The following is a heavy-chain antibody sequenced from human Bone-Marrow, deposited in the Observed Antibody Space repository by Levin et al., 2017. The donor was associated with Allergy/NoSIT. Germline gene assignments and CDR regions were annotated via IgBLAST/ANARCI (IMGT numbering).Heavy chain of an antibody. V-gene: IGHV1-3*01. CDR3: ARAIAGALDM. CDR1: GYTFTNYA. D-gene: IGHD6-13*01. CDR2: INAGNGNT. Sequence: PAASVKVSCKASGYTFTNYAIHWVRQAPGQRLEWMGWINAGNGNTAYSQNFQGRVTITRDTSASTAYMELSSLRSEDTAVYYCARAIAGALDMWGQGTMVTVSS. J-gene: IGHJ3*02.